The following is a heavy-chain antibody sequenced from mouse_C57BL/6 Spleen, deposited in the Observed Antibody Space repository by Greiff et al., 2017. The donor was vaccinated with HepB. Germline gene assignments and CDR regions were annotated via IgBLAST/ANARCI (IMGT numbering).Heavy chain of an antibody. V-gene: IGHV5-6*01. D-gene: IGHD3-2*02. J-gene: IGHJ4*01. CDR1: GFTFSSYG. CDR2: ISSGGSYT. Sequence: EVQLMESGGDLVKPGGSLKLSCAASGFTFSSYGMSWVRQTPDKRLEWVATISSGGSYTYYPDRVKGRFTISRDNAKNTLYLQTSSLKSEDTAMYYCARQGSSGYAMDYWGQGTSVTVSS. CDR3: ARQGSSGYAMDY.